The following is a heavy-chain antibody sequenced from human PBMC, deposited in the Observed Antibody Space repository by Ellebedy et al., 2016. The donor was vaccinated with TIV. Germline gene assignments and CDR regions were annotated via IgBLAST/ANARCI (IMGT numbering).Heavy chain of an antibody. Sequence: GGSLRLXXAASGFPFSIYSMTWSRKAPGKGLDWISYFSRSVVTIYSADSVNGRFTVSRDNAKNSVNLQMNNLRDEDTALYHCARSDSGGYKDDAFDIWGQGTMVTVAS. CDR3: ARSDSGGYKDDAFDI. CDR2: FSRSVVTI. D-gene: IGHD1-26*01. V-gene: IGHV3-48*02. J-gene: IGHJ3*02. CDR1: GFPFSIYS.